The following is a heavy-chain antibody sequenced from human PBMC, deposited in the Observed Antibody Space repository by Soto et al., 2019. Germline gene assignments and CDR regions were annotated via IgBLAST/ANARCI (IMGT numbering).Heavy chain of an antibody. CDR3: ARERGNSYFDY. CDR1: GFMFSRYW. D-gene: IGHD2-21*02. Sequence: PRESLRLSCAASGFMFSRYWMHWVRPAPGKGMVWVSRINSDGSSTSYADSVKGRFTISRDNAKNTLYLQMNSLRAEDTAVYYCARERGNSYFDYWGQGTLVTVSS. V-gene: IGHV3-74*01. CDR2: INSDGSST. J-gene: IGHJ4*02.